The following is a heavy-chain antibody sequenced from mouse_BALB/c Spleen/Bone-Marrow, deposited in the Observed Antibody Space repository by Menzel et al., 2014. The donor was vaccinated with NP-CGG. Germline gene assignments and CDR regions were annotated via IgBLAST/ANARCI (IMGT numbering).Heavy chain of an antibody. CDR1: GFTFSSFG. CDR2: ISSGSSTV. Sequence: EVKVVESGGGLVQPGGSQKLSCAASGFTFSSFGMHWVRQAPEKGLEWVAYISSGSSTVYYADKVMGRFTISRDNPKNTLFLQMTSLRSEDTAMYYCARSGSSSGYFDYWGQGTTLTVS. CDR3: ARSGSSSGYFDY. J-gene: IGHJ2*01. V-gene: IGHV5-17*02. D-gene: IGHD1-1*01.